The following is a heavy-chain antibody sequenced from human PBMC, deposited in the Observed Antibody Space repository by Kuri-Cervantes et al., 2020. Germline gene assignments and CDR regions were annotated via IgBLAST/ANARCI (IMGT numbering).Heavy chain of an antibody. D-gene: IGHD4-17*01. Sequence: GESLKISCAASGFTFSGSAMHWVRQASGKGLEWVGRIRSKANSYATAYAASVKGRFTISRDDSKNTAYLQMNSLRAEDTAVYYCAKTTPYYYGDYVFGWFDPWGQGTLVTVSS. CDR1: GFTFSGSA. CDR2: IRSKANSYAT. V-gene: IGHV3-73*01. CDR3: AKTTPYYYGDYVFGWFDP. J-gene: IGHJ5*02.